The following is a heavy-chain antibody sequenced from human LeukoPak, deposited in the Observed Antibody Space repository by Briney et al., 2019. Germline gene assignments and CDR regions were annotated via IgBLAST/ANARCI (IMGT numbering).Heavy chain of an antibody. CDR3: ARSPVSRYFDWLFPTYYFDY. D-gene: IGHD3-9*01. CDR2: IKEDGNEK. CDR1: GFTVSSYW. V-gene: IGHV3-7*01. J-gene: IGHJ4*02. Sequence: PGGSLRLSCAVSGFTVSSYWMTWVRQAPGKGLEWVASIKEDGNEKNYMDSVKGRFTISTDNAKNSLYLEMNNLRVEDTAVYYCARSPVSRYFDWLFPTYYFDYWGQGTLVTVSS.